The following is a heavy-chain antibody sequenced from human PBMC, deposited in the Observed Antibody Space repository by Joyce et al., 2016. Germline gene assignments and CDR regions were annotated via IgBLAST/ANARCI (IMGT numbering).Heavy chain of an antibody. CDR1: GFTFSAYG. CDR3: ARGETGYYYYYYGMDV. D-gene: IGHD3-9*01. CDR2: MWYDGSNR. J-gene: IGHJ6*02. V-gene: IGHV3-33*01. Sequence: QVQLVESGGGVVQPGRSLRLSCVASGFTFSAYGMHWGRQAPGKGMEWGAVMWYDGSNRYYADSVEGRFTISRDNSKNILYLHMNSLRAEDTAVYYCARGETGYYYYYYGMDVWGQGTTVTVFS.